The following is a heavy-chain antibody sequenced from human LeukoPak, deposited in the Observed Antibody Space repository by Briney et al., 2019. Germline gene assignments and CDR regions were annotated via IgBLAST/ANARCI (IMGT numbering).Heavy chain of an antibody. Sequence: ASVKVSCKASGYTFTGYYMHWVRQAPGQGLEWMGWINPNSGGTNYAQKFQGRVTMTRDTSISTAYMELSRLRSDDTAVYYCARESDIVVVVAPFGYWGPGTLVTVSS. V-gene: IGHV1-2*02. CDR2: INPNSGGT. D-gene: IGHD2-15*01. CDR1: GYTFTGYY. CDR3: ARESDIVVVVAPFGY. J-gene: IGHJ4*02.